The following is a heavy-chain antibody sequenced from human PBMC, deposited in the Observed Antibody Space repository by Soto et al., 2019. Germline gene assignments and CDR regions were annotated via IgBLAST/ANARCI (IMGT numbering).Heavy chain of an antibody. Sequence: EVQVLESGGGLVQPGGSLRLSCAASGFIFSNFAMTWVRQAPGMGLEWVSAISGNGGSTYYADSVKGRFTISRDNSTNTLYLQMNNLRFEYTAVYYCATYCSAAGFYSSRGTGFVYCGQGTLVTVSS. CDR1: GFIFSNFA. CDR3: ATYCSAAGFYSSRGTGFVY. J-gene: IGHJ4*02. CDR2: ISGNGGST. V-gene: IGHV3-23*01. D-gene: IGHD2-15*01.